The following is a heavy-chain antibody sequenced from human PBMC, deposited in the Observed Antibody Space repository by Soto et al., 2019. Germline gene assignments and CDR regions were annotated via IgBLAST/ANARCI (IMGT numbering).Heavy chain of an antibody. D-gene: IGHD2-15*01. J-gene: IGHJ4*02. CDR2: ISYDGSNK. V-gene: IGHV3-30-3*01. CDR3: AREYCSGGSCYSSLFY. CDR1: GFTFSSYA. Sequence: LRLSCAASGFTFSSYAMHWVRQAPGKGLEWVAVISYDGSNKYYADSVKGRFTISRDNSKNTLYLQMNSLRAEDTAVYYCAREYCSGGSCYSSLFYWGQGTLVTVSS.